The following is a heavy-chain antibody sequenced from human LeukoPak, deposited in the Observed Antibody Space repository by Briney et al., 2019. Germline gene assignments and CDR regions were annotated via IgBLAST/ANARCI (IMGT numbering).Heavy chain of an antibody. J-gene: IGHJ1*01. D-gene: IGHD3-3*01. V-gene: IGHV3-30*02. CDR2: IRYDGSNK. CDR1: GLTFSSYA. Sequence: GGSLRLSCAATGLTFSSYAMSWVRQAPGKGLEWVAFIRYDGSNKYYADSVKGRFTISRDNSKNTLYLQMNSLRAEDTAVYYCAKEASIFGVVPEREYFQHWGQGTLVTVSS. CDR3: AKEASIFGVVPEREYFQH.